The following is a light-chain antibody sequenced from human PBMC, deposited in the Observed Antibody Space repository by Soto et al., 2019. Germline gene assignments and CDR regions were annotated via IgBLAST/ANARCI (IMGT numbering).Light chain of an antibody. CDR3: QQYFGSLYN. CDR1: QSISSTY. CDR2: AAS. J-gene: IGKJ2*01. Sequence: SVLTQSPGTLSLSPGEGATLSCRTSQSISSTYLAWYQQRPGQAPRLLIYAASSRATGIPDRFSGSGSGTDFTLTISRLEPEDFAVYYCQQYFGSLYNFGQGTKLEIK. V-gene: IGKV3-20*01.